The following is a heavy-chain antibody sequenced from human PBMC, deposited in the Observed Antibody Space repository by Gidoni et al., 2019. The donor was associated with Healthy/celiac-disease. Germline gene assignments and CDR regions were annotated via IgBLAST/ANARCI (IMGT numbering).Heavy chain of an antibody. Sequence: QMQLVQSGPEVKKPGTSVKVSCKASGFTFTSSAVQWVRQARGQRLEWIGWIVVGSGNTNYAQKFQERVTITRDMSTSTAYMELSSLRSEDTAVYYCAATVPPQSRGWPIDYWGQGTLVTVSS. CDR2: IVVGSGNT. J-gene: IGHJ4*02. CDR3: AATVPPQSRGWPIDY. D-gene: IGHD3-10*01. CDR1: GFTFTSSA. V-gene: IGHV1-58*01.